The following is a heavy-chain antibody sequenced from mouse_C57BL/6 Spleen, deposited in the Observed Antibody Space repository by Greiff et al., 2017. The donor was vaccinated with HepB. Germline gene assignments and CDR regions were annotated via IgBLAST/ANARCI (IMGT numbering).Heavy chain of an antibody. CDR2: IDPETGGT. J-gene: IGHJ3*01. Sequence: QVQLKESGAELVRPGASVTLSCKASGYTFTDYEMHWVKQTPVHGLEWIGAIDPETGGTAYNQKFKGKAILTADKSSSTAYMELRSLTSEDSAVYYCTRSDDYLAWFAYWGQGTLVTVSA. CDR3: TRSDDYLAWFAY. D-gene: IGHD2-4*01. V-gene: IGHV1-15*01. CDR1: GYTFTDYE.